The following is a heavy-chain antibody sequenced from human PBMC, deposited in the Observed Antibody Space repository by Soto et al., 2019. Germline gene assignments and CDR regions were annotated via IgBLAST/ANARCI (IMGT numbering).Heavy chain of an antibody. J-gene: IGHJ3*02. V-gene: IGHV1-3*01. CDR1: GYTFTSYA. D-gene: IGHD2-15*01. Sequence: ASVKVSCKASGYTFTSYAMHWVRQAPGQRLEWMGWINAGNGNTKYSQKFQGRVTITRDTSASTAYMELSSLRSEDTAVYYCAAESCSGGSCYHDAFDIWGQGTMVTVSS. CDR3: AAESCSGGSCYHDAFDI. CDR2: INAGNGNT.